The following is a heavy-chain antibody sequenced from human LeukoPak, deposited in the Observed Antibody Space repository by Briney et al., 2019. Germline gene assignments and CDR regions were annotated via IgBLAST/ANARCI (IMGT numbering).Heavy chain of an antibody. D-gene: IGHD2-15*01. CDR2: INPNSGGT. V-gene: IGHV1-2*06. CDR1: GYTFTGYY. CDR3: AVLGYCSGGSCLKVVGY. J-gene: IGHJ4*02. Sequence: ASVKVSCKASGYTFTGYYMHWVRQAPGQGLEWMGRINPNSGGTNYAQKFQGRVTMTRDTSISTAYMELSRLRSDDMAVYYCAVLGYCSGGSCLKVVGYWGQGTLVTVSS.